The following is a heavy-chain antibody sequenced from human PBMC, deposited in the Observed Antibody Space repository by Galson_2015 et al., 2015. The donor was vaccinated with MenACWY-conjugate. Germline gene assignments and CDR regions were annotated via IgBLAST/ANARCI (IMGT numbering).Heavy chain of an antibody. J-gene: IGHJ6*02. V-gene: IGHV5-10-1*01. D-gene: IGHD1-14*01. Sequence: QSGAEVKKPGDSLTISCTGSGFTFSSYWISWVRQMPGKGLEWMGRIDPSDSYSNYSPSFQGHVSISADKSISTAYLQWSSLKASDTAVYYCARRALVGYALNQYYGMDVWGQGTTVTVSS. CDR3: ARRALVGYALNQYYGMDV. CDR2: IDPSDSYS. CDR1: GFTFSSYW.